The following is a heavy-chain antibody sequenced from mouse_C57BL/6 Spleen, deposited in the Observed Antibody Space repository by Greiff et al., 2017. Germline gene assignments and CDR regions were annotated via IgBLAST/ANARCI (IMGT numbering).Heavy chain of an antibody. D-gene: IGHD1-1*01. Sequence: QVQLQQPGAELVKPGASVKMSCKASGYTFTSYWITWVKQRPGQGLAWIGDIYPGSGSTNYNEKFKSKATLTVATSSSTAYMQLSILTSEDSAVYYGARSRYTTVVENYWGQGTTLTVSS. V-gene: IGHV1-55*01. CDR3: ARSRYTTVVENY. CDR1: GYTFTSYW. J-gene: IGHJ2*01. CDR2: IYPGSGST.